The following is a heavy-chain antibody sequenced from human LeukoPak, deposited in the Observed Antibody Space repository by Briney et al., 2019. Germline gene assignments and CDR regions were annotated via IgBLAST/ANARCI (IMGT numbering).Heavy chain of an antibody. CDR3: ARGPLHYDSSGYYPIDF. CDR2: INPSGGST. Sequence: ASVTVSFKASGYTFTSYYMHWVRQAPGQGLEWMGIINPSGGSTSYAQKFQGRVTMTRDMSTSTVYMELSSLRSEDTAVYYCARGPLHYDSSGYYPIDFWGQGTLVTVSS. D-gene: IGHD3-22*01. CDR1: GYTFTSYY. J-gene: IGHJ4*02. V-gene: IGHV1-46*01.